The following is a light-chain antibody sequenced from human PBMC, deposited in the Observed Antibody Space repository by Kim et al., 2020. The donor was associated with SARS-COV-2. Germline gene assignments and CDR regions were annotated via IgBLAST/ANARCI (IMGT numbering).Light chain of an antibody. J-gene: IGLJ3*02. CDR2: DVS. V-gene: IGLV2-14*04. CDR3: SSYTSSSTWV. CDR1: SSDVGGYNY. Sequence: GHSITISRTGTSSDVGGYNYVSWYQQHPGKAPKLMIYDVSKRPSGVSNRFSGSKSGNTASLTISGLQAEDEADYYCSSYTSSSTWVFGGGTQLTVL.